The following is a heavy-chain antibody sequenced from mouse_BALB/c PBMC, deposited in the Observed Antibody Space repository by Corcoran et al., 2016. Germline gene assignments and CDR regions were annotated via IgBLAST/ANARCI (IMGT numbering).Heavy chain of an antibody. V-gene: IGHV1-9*01. J-gene: IGHJ4*01. Sequence: QVQLQQSGAELMKPGASVKISCKATGYTFSSYWIEWVKQRPGHGLEWIGEILPGSGSTNYNEKFKGKATFTADTSSNTAYMQLSSLTSEDSAVYYCARRKVRYYAMDYWGQGTSVTVSS. D-gene: IGHD2-14*01. CDR2: ILPGSGST. CDR3: ARRKVRYYAMDY. CDR1: GYTFSSYW.